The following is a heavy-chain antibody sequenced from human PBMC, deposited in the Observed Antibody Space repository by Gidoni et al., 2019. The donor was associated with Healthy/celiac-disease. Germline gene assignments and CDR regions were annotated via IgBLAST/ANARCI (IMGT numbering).Heavy chain of an antibody. D-gene: IGHD3-16*01. Sequence: QVQLVQSGAEVKKPGASVKVSCKASGYTFTSYAMPWVRQAPGQRLEWMGWINAGNGNTKYSQKFQGRVTITRDTSASTAYMELSSLRSEDTAVYYCARDWGSAFGVPEPRYYFDYWGQGTMVTVSS. CDR1: GYTFTSYA. V-gene: IGHV1-3*01. J-gene: IGHJ4*02. CDR3: ARDWGSAFGVPEPRYYFDY. CDR2: INAGNGNT.